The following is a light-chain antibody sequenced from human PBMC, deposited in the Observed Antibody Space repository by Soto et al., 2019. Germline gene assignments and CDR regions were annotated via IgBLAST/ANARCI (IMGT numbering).Light chain of an antibody. CDR1: LSVLDSSNNKNY. CDR3: QQYYTSPLT. J-gene: IGKJ4*01. Sequence: DIVMTQSPDSLAVSLGERATINCKSSLSVLDSSNNKNYLAWYQQKPGQPPKLLIYWASTREVGVPDRFSGSGSGTDFTLTISNLQAEDVAIYYCQQYYTSPLTFGGGTKVEIK. CDR2: WAS. V-gene: IGKV4-1*01.